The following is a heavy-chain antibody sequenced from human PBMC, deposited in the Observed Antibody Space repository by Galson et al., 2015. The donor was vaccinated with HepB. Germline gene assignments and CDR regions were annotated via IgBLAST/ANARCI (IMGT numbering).Heavy chain of an antibody. CDR3: ARYEYYFDY. D-gene: IGHD3-3*01. V-gene: IGHV3-66*01. CDR2: IYSGGST. Sequence: SLRLSCAASGFTFSSYAMSWVRQAPGKGLEWVSVIYSGGSTYYADSVKGRFTISRDNSKNTLYLQMNSLRAEDTAVYYCARYEYYFDYWGQGTLVTVSS. CDR1: GFTFSSYA. J-gene: IGHJ4*02.